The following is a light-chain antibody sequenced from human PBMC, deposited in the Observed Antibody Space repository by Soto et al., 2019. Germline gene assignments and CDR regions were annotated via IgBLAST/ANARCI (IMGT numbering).Light chain of an antibody. Sequence: DIVLTQSPATLSLSPGDRAALSCRASQNVTTYLTWYQQKRGQTPRLLIYDTSVRATGIPARFSGSGSGTDFTLTISSLDPEDFAIYYCQQRSDCPLTFGGGTKVEVK. V-gene: IGKV3-11*01. J-gene: IGKJ4*01. CDR3: QQRSDCPLT. CDR1: QNVTTY. CDR2: DTS.